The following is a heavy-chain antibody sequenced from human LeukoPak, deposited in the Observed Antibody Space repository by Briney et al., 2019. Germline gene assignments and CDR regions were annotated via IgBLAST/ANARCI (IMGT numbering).Heavy chain of an antibody. CDR2: ISYDGSNA. V-gene: IGHV3-30-3*01. J-gene: IGHJ4*02. CDR1: GFTFSSYA. Sequence: GRSLRLSCTASGFTFSSYAMHWVRQAPGKGLEWVAVISYDGSNALYADSVKGRFTISRDNSKNTLYLQMNSLRAEDTAVYYCARQQWLVPGFDYWGQGTLVTVSS. D-gene: IGHD6-19*01. CDR3: ARQQWLVPGFDY.